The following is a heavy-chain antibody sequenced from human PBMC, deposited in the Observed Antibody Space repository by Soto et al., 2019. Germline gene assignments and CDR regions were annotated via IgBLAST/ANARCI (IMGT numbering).Heavy chain of an antibody. J-gene: IGHJ2*01. CDR3: GRADYTFWSGCFDL. CDR1: GFTFSSYE. D-gene: IGHD3-3*01. V-gene: IGHV3-13*01. CDR2: IGTAGDT. Sequence: EVQLVESWGGLVQPGGSLRLSCAASGFTFSSYEMHWVRQATGKGLEWVSAIGTAGDTYYPGSVKGRFTISRENAKNSLYLQMNSLTAADTAVYYCGRADYTFWSGCFDLWGRGTLVTVSS.